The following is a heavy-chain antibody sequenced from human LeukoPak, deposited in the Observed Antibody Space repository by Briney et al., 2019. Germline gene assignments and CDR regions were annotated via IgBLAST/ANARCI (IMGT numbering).Heavy chain of an antibody. CDR3: ARDQNYYDSSGYYYPEYFQH. J-gene: IGHJ1*01. CDR1: GFTFSSYW. D-gene: IGHD3-22*01. V-gene: IGHV3-7*01. CDR2: IKQDGSEK. Sequence: GGSLRFSCAASGFTFSSYWMSWVRQAPGKGLEWVANIKQDGSEKYYVDSVKGRFTISRDNAKNLLYLQMNSLRAEDTAVYYCARDQNYYDSSGYYYPEYFQHWGQGTLVTVSS.